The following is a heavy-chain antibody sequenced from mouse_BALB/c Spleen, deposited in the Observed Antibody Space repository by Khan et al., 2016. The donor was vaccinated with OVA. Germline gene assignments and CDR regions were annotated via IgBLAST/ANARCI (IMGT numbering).Heavy chain of an antibody. Sequence: VQLQQSGAELVRPGTSVKVSCKASGYAFTDYLIEWLKQRPGQGLEWIGVINPGSGDTHYNEKFRGKATLTADKSSSTAYMQLSSLTSDDSAVYFCERGGYGTLAYWGQGTPVTVSA. CDR3: ERGGYGTLAY. CDR1: GYAFTDYL. J-gene: IGHJ3*01. V-gene: IGHV1-54*01. CDR2: INPGSGDT. D-gene: IGHD2-1*01.